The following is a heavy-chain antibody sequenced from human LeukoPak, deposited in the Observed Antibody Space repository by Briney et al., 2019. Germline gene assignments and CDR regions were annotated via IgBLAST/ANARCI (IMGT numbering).Heavy chain of an antibody. J-gene: IGHJ5*02. Sequence: APVKVSCKASGYTFTSYDINWVRQATGQGLEWMGWMNPNSGNTGYAQKFQGRVTMTRNTSISTAYMELSSLRSEDTAVYYCARGPRIAAQDNWFDPWGQGTLVTVSS. V-gene: IGHV1-8*01. CDR2: MNPNSGNT. D-gene: IGHD6-6*01. CDR3: ARGPRIAAQDNWFDP. CDR1: GYTFTSYD.